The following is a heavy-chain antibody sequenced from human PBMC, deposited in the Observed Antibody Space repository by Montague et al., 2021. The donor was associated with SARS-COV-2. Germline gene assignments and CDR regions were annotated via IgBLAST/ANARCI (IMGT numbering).Heavy chain of an antibody. D-gene: IGHD3-3*01. V-gene: IGHV4-59*01. Sequence: IYYSGSTNYNPSLKSRVTISVDTSNNQFSLKLSSVTAADTAVYYCARDPRRITILGVVTRYGMDVGGQGTKGTVS. J-gene: IGHJ6*02. CDR2: IYYSGST. CDR3: ARDPRRITILGVVTRYGMDV.